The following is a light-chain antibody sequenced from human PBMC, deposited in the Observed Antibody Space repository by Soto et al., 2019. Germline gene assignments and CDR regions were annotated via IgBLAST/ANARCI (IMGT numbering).Light chain of an antibody. CDR3: QQYGSSP. J-gene: IGKJ3*01. CDR1: QSVSSSY. CDR2: GAS. V-gene: IGKV3-20*01. Sequence: EIVLTQSPGTLSLSPGERATLSCRASQSVSSSYLAWYQQKPGQAPRLLIYGASSRTTGIPDRFSVSGSGTDFTLIISRLEAEAFAVYYCQQYGSSPFGPGTKVDIK.